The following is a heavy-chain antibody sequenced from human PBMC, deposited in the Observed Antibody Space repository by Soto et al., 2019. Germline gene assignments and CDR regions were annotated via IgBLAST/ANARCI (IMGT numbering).Heavy chain of an antibody. CDR1: GYTFTSYA. J-gene: IGHJ3*02. CDR3: AREWVLNYDILTCSDAFDI. V-gene: IGHV1-3*01. Sequence: ASVKVSCKASGYTFTSYAMHWVRQAPGQRLEWMGWINAGNGNTKYSQKFQGRVTITRDTSASTAYMELSSLRSEDTAVYYCAREWVLNYDILTCSDAFDIWGQGTMVTVSS. D-gene: IGHD3-9*01. CDR2: INAGNGNT.